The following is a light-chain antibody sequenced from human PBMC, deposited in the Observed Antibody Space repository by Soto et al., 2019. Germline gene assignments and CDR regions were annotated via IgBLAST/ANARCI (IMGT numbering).Light chain of an antibody. CDR3: CSYAGSSTLI. Sequence: QSALTQPRSVSGSPGQSVTISCTGTSSDVGGYNYVSWYQQHPGKAPELMLYDVNKRPSGVPDRFSGSKSGTTAALTISGLQTEDEADYYCCSYAGSSTLIFGGGTKVTVL. CDR1: SSDVGGYNY. J-gene: IGLJ2*01. CDR2: DVN. V-gene: IGLV2-11*01.